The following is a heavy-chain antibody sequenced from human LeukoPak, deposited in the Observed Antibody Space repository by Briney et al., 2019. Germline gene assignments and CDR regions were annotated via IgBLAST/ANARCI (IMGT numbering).Heavy chain of an antibody. Sequence: GGSLRLSCAASGFTFSTHWMHWVRQAPGKGMVWVSRIRHDGTGTNYADSVKGRFTISRDNAKNTLYLQMNSLRDEDTAVYYCARDKGGDRGAFDIWGQGTKVTVSS. CDR2: IRHDGTGT. J-gene: IGHJ3*02. CDR1: GFTFSTHW. CDR3: ARDKGGDRGAFDI. D-gene: IGHD2-21*01. V-gene: IGHV3-74*01.